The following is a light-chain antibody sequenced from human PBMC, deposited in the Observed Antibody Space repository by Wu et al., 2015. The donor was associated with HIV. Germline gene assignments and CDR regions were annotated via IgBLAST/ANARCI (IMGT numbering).Light chain of an antibody. V-gene: IGKV3-15*01. J-gene: IGKJ4*01. CDR2: GAS. CDR1: QSVRSD. Sequence: IVMTQSPATLSVSPGERATLSCRASQSVRSDLAWYQHRPGQAPRLLVYGASTRATAVPARFSGSGSGTEFTLTISSMRSEDFAIYYCQQRDDWPLTFGGGTEGGDQT. CDR3: QQRDDWPLT.